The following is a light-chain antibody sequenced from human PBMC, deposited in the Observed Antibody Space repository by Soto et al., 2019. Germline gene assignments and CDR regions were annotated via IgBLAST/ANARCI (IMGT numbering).Light chain of an antibody. J-gene: IGKJ1*01. CDR3: QHYNSYSEA. CDR2: KAS. CDR1: QTISSW. V-gene: IGKV1-5*03. Sequence: DIQMTQSPSSLSASVGDRVTITCRASQTISSWLAWYRQKPGKAPKLLIYKASTLKSGVPSRFSGSGSGTEFTLTISSLQPDDFATYYCQHYNSYSEAFGQGTKVDTK.